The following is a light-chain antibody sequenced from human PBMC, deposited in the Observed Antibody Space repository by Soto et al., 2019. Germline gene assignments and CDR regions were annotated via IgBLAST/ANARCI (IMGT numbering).Light chain of an antibody. CDR1: QSVSSY. CDR2: DAS. J-gene: IGKJ4*01. V-gene: IGKV3-11*01. CDR3: KQRSNWLT. Sequence: EIVLTQSPATLSLSPGERATLSCRASQSVSSYLAWYQQKPGQAPRLLIYDASNRATGIPARFSGSGSGTDFTLTISSLEPEDFAVYYCKQRSNWLTFGGGNKVAIK.